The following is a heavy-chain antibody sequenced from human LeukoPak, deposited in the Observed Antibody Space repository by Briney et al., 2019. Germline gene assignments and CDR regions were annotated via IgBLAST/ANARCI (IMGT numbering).Heavy chain of an antibody. Sequence: TGGSLRLSCAASGFTFSSYSMNWVRQAPGKGLEWVSSISSSSSYIYYADSVKGRFTISRDNAKNSLYLQMNSLRAEDTAVYYCARSFGTNWFDPWGQGTLVTVSS. V-gene: IGHV3-21*01. CDR2: ISSSSSYI. J-gene: IGHJ5*02. CDR3: ARSFGTNWFDP. D-gene: IGHD3-16*01. CDR1: GFTFSSYS.